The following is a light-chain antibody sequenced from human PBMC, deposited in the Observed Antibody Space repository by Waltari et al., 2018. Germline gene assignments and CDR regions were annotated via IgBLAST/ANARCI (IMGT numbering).Light chain of an antibody. V-gene: IGKV2-28*01. J-gene: IGKJ3*01. CDR2: LGS. CDR1: PSLLHSNGYNY. Sequence: DIVMTQSPLPLPVTPGEPASISCRPSPSLLHSNGYNYLDWYLQKPGQSPQLLIYLGSNRASGVPDRFSGSGSGTDFTLKISRVEAEDVGVYYCMQALQTPPFTFGPGTKVDIK. CDR3: MQALQTPPFT.